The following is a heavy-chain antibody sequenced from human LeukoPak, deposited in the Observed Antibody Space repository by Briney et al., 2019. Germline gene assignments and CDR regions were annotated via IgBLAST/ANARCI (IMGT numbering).Heavy chain of an antibody. J-gene: IGHJ3*02. D-gene: IGHD5-24*01. CDR3: ARIRDGYNDAYDI. CDR2: IMPMFGKA. CDR1: GGTFSSYD. Sequence: GASVKVSCKASGGTFSSYDISWVRQAPGQGLEWMGGIMPMFGKANYAQKFQGRVTTTADKATSTAYMELSSLRSEDTAIYYCARIRDGYNDAYDIWGQGTVVTVPS. V-gene: IGHV1-69*06.